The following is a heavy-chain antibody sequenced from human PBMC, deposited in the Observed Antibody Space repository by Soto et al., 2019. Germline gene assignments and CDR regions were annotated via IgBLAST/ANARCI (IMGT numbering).Heavy chain of an antibody. J-gene: IGHJ4*02. Sequence: GASVKVSCKASGYTFTSYYMHWVRQAPGQGLEWMGIINPSGGSTSYAQKFQGRVTMTRDTSTSTVYMELSSLRSEDTAVYYCARLNPHYYDSSGYPPPNDYWGQGTLVTVSP. CDR3: ARLNPHYYDSSGYPPPNDY. V-gene: IGHV1-46*01. CDR2: INPSGGST. D-gene: IGHD3-22*01. CDR1: GYTFTSYY.